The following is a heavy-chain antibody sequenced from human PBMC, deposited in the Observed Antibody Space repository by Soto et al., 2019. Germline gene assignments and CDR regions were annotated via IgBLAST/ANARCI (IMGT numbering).Heavy chain of an antibody. D-gene: IGHD3-9*01. J-gene: IGHJ4*02. CDR3: ARVNILTGYYYSDY. V-gene: IGHV3-11*06. Sequence: PGGSLRLSCAASGFTFSDYYMSWIRQAPGKGLEWVSYISSSSSYTNYADSVKGRFTISRDNAKNSLYLQMNSLRAEDTAVYYCARVNILTGYYYSDYWGQGTLVTVSS. CDR1: GFTFSDYY. CDR2: ISSSSSYT.